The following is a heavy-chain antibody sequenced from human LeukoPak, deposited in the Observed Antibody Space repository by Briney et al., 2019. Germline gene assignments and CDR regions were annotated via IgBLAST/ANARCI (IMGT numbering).Heavy chain of an antibody. CDR3: AKDSGRRHSGSPDY. CDR2: ISWNSGSI. CDR1: GFTFDDYA. J-gene: IGHJ4*02. Sequence: GGSLRLSCAASGFTFDDYALHWVRQAPGKGLEWVSGISWNSGSIDYADSVKGRFTISRDNAKNSLYLQMNCLRADDTALYYCAKDSGRRHSGSPDYWGQGTLVTVSS. D-gene: IGHD1-26*01. V-gene: IGHV3-9*01.